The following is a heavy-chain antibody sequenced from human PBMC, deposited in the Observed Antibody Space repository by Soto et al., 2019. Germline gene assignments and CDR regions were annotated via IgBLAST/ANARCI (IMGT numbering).Heavy chain of an antibody. CDR2: IYSGGST. CDR3: AKDLRGYSGYVPLYYYYGMGV. CDR1: GFAVSSNY. J-gene: IGHJ6*02. V-gene: IGHV3-66*01. Sequence: GGSLRLSCAASGFAVSSNYVSWVRQAPGKGLEWVSVIYSGGSTYYADSVKGRFTISRDNSKNTLYLQMNSLRAEDTAVYYCAKDLRGYSGYVPLYYYYGMGVWGQGTTVTVSS. D-gene: IGHD5-12*01.